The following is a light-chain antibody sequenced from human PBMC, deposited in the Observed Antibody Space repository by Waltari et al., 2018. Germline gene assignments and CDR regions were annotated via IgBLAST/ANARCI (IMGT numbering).Light chain of an antibody. J-gene: IGKJ1*01. V-gene: IGKV3-15*01. CDR3: QQYDNWLGT. CDR2: GAS. Sequence: EIVMTQSPATLSVFPGERATLSCRASQSIRSNLAWYQHKPGQAPRLLIYGASTRATGIPARFSGSGSGTEFTLTISGLQSADFAVYFCQQYDNWLGTFGQGTKVEI. CDR1: QSIRSN.